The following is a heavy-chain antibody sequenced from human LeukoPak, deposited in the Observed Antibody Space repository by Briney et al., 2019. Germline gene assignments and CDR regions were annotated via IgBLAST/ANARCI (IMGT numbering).Heavy chain of an antibody. J-gene: IGHJ6*03. CDR3: AGFKSSGRYYMDV. D-gene: IGHD6-19*01. V-gene: IGHV1-18*01. Sequence: VASVKVSCKASGYTFTSYGISWVRQAPGQGLEWMGWISAYNGNTNYAQKLQGRVTMTTDTSTSTAYMELRSLRSDDTAVYYCAGFKSSGRYYMDVWGKGTTVTVSS. CDR1: GYTFTSYG. CDR2: ISAYNGNT.